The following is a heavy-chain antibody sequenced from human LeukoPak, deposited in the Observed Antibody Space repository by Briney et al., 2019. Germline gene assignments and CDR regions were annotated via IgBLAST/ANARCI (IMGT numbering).Heavy chain of an antibody. CDR3: ARARIYSNYVWFDP. CDR2: IYYSGST. CDR1: GDSISSYY. D-gene: IGHD4-11*01. Sequence: PSETLSLTCTVSGDSISSYYWSWIRQPPGKGLEWIGYIYYSGSTNYNPSLKSRVTISVDTSKNQFSLKLSSVTAADTAVYYCARARIYSNYVWFDPWGQGTLVTVSS. J-gene: IGHJ5*02. V-gene: IGHV4-59*01.